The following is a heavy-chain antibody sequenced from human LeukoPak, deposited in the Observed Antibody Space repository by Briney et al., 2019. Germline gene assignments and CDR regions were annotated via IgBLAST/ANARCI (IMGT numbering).Heavy chain of an antibody. Sequence: SETLSLTCAVYGGSFSGYYWSWIRQPPGKGLEWIGEINHSGSTNYNPSLKSRVTISVDTSKNQFSLKLSSVTAADTAVYYCASDKMRGYCSSTSCPRLGYFDYWGQGTLVTVSS. CDR1: GGSFSGYY. CDR3: ASDKMRGYCSSTSCPRLGYFDY. D-gene: IGHD2-2*01. J-gene: IGHJ4*02. V-gene: IGHV4-34*01. CDR2: INHSGST.